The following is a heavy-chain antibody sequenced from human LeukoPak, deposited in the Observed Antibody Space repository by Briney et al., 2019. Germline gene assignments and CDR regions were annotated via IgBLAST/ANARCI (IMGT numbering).Heavy chain of an antibody. CDR1: GFTFSSYW. CDR2: INSDGSST. D-gene: IGHD3-10*01. J-gene: IGHJ4*02. V-gene: IGHV3-74*01. CDR3: TGNYYGSGSYADFDY. Sequence: GGSLRLSCAASGFTFSSYWMHWVRQAPGKGLVWVSRINSDGSSTSYADPVKGRFTISRDNAKNTLYLQMDSLKTEDTAVYYCTGNYYGSGSYADFDYWGQGTLVTVSS.